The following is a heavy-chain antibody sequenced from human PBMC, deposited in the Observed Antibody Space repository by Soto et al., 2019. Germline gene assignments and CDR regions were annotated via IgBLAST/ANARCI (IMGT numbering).Heavy chain of an antibody. Sequence: GGSLRLSCTASGFTLSNYEINWVRQAPGKGLEWISYVPPSGDVIHYADSVKGRFAVSRDNTMNSLYLQMNSLGAEDTAVYYCAREAMRCGGDCLDHWGQGTLVTVSS. CDR3: AREAMRCGGDCLDH. CDR2: VPPSGDVI. V-gene: IGHV3-48*03. D-gene: IGHD2-21*01. CDR1: GFTLSNYE. J-gene: IGHJ4*02.